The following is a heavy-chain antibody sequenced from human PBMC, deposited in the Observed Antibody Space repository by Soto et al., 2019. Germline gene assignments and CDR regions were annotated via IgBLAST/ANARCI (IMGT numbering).Heavy chain of an antibody. D-gene: IGHD3-22*01. Sequence: SGPTLVNPTQTLTLTCTFSGFSLSTSGMCVSWIRQPPGKALEWLALIDWDDDKYYGTSLKTRLTISKDTSKNQVVLTMTNMDPVDTATYYCARIRCYDTNRPHFDYWGQGTLVTVSS. CDR1: GFSLSTSGMC. J-gene: IGHJ4*02. CDR2: IDWDDDK. V-gene: IGHV2-70*01. CDR3: ARIRCYDTNRPHFDY.